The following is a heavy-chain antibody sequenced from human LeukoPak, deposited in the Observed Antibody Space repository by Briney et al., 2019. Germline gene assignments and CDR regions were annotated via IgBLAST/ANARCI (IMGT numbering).Heavy chain of an antibody. CDR1: GYTFTSYG. Sequence: ASVTVSCKASGYTFTSYGISWVRQAPGQGLEWMGWISAYNGNTNYAQKLQGRVTMTTDTSTSTAYMELRSLRSDDTAVYYCAREGEAIVVVTAHYYYYGMDVWGQETTVTVSS. J-gene: IGHJ6*02. CDR3: AREGEAIVVVTAHYYYYGMDV. CDR2: ISAYNGNT. V-gene: IGHV1-18*01. D-gene: IGHD2-21*02.